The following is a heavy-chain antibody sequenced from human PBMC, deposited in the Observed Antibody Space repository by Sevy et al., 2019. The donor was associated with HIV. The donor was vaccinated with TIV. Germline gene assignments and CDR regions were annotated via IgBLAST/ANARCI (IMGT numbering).Heavy chain of an antibody. V-gene: IGHV4-61*01. J-gene: IGHJ6*02. CDR1: GGSVNSGRYY. CDR2: IYYSGST. D-gene: IGHD1-26*01. CDR3: AVGPTMDYYGLDV. Sequence: SETLSLTCIVSGGSVNSGRYYWSWIRQSPGKGLEWIGYIYYSGSTGYNPTLKSRVTISLETSKNQFSLNLRSVTAADTAVYFCAVGPTMDYYGLDVRGQGTTVTVSS.